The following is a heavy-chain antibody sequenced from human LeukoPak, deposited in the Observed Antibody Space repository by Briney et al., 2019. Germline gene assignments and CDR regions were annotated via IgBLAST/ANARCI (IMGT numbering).Heavy chain of an antibody. CDR3: AREAGGITMNAGFDP. V-gene: IGHV4-59*01. Sequence: PSETLSLTCTVSGGSISSYYWSWIRQPPGKGLEWIGYIYYSGSTNYNPSLKSRVTISVDTSKNQFSLKLSSVTAADTAVYYCAREAGGITMNAGFDPWGQGTLVTVSS. CDR2: IYYSGST. D-gene: IGHD3-22*01. CDR1: GGSISSYY. J-gene: IGHJ5*02.